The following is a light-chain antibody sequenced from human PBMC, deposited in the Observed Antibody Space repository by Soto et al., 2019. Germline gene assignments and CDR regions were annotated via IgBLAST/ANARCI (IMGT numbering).Light chain of an antibody. CDR2: DVV. J-gene: IGLJ1*01. V-gene: IGLV2-11*01. Sequence: QSSLTQPRSVSGSPGQSVTISCTGTSSDVGGSEYVSWYQQRPGKAPKLLIYDVVERPSGVPDRFSGSKSGNTASLTISGLQAEDEADYYCSSYTDTSARVFGTGTKLTVL. CDR3: SSYTDTSARV. CDR1: SSDVGGSEY.